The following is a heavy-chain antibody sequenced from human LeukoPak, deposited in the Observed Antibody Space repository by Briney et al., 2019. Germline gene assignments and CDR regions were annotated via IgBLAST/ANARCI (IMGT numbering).Heavy chain of an antibody. J-gene: IGHJ4*02. Sequence: SETLSLTCTVSGGSISSYYWSWIRQPPGKGLEWIASGDYSGGTYYNPSLESRVAISADMSKNQFSLKLTSVTGADTAVYYCARDLPYSNDYGDYVWGQGTLVTVSS. CDR2: GDYSGGT. CDR1: GGSISSYY. D-gene: IGHD4-17*01. CDR3: ARDLPYSNDYGDYV. V-gene: IGHV4-59*12.